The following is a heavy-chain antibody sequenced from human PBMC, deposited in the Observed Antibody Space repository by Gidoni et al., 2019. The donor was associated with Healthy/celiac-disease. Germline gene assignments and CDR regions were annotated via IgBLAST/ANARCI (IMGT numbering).Heavy chain of an antibody. D-gene: IGHD1-26*01. J-gene: IGHJ5*02. CDR2: ISGSGGST. CDR3: AKEFMRWELRFDP. CDR1: GFTFSSYS. Sequence: EVQTVESGGGLVQPGGSLRLSFAASGFTFSSYSMSWVRTAPGKGLEWVSAISGSGGSTYYADSVKGRFTISRDNSKNTLYLQMNSLRAEDTAVYYCAKEFMRWELRFDPWGQGTLVTISS. V-gene: IGHV3-23*04.